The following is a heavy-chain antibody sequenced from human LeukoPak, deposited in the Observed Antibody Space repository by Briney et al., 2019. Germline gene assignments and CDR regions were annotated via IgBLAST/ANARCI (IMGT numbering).Heavy chain of an antibody. CDR3: ARDAVNIVVVPAATIVYYAMDV. CDR1: GYTFTGYY. D-gene: IGHD2-2*01. CDR2: INPNSGGT. V-gene: IGHV1-2*02. J-gene: IGHJ6*02. Sequence: ASVKVSCKASGYTFTGYYMHWVRQAPGQGLEWMGWINPNSGGTNYAQKFQGRVTMTRDTSISTAYMELSRLRSDDTAVYYCARDAVNIVVVPAATIVYYAMDVWGQGTTVTVSS.